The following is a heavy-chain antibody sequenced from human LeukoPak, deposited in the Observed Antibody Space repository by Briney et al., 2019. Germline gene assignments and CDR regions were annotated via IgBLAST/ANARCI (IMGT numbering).Heavy chain of an antibody. Sequence: SGTLSLTCAVSGGSISRNNWWGWFRQPPGKGLGWLGEIYHSGSPNYNPSLKSRVTISVDKSRNHFSLNLSSVTAADTAVYYCARVNINNWHSCDYWGQGTLVTVSS. CDR3: ARVNINNWHSCDY. V-gene: IGHV4-4*02. J-gene: IGHJ4*02. CDR2: IYHSGSP. D-gene: IGHD1-1*01. CDR1: GGSISRNNW.